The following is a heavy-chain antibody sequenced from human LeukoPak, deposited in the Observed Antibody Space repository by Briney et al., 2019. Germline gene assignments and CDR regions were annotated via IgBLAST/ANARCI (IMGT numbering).Heavy chain of an antibody. CDR3: ARDLYGGIATTASAEYGMDV. CDR1: GFSFSSYG. V-gene: IGHV3-33*01. Sequence: PGGSLRLSCAASGFSFSSYGMHWVRQAPGKGLEWVAVIWYDGSNKHYADSVKGRFTISRDNSKNTVYLQMNSLRVEDTAVYYCARDLYGGIATTASAEYGMDVRGQGTTVTVSS. J-gene: IGHJ6*02. D-gene: IGHD6-13*01. CDR2: IWYDGSNK.